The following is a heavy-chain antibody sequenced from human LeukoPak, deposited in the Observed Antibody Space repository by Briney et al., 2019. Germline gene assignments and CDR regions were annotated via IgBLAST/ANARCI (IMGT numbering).Heavy chain of an antibody. CDR3: ARAMYYFDY. CDR1: GGSVSSGSHH. Sequence: PPETPSLTRMVSGGSVSSGSHHWSWIRQPPGKGLEWIGYIYYSGSTNNNPSLKSRVTISVDTSKNHFSLKLSSVTAADTAVYYCARAMYYFDYWGRGTRDSVSS. CDR2: IYYSGST. J-gene: IGHJ4*02. V-gene: IGHV4-61*01.